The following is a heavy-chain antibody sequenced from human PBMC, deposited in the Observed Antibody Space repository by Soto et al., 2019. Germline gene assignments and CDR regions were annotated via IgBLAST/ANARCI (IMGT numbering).Heavy chain of an antibody. J-gene: IGHJ2*01. V-gene: IGHV3-23*01. CDR1: GFTFSSYA. CDR3: AKDSRYCSGGRCYDGVMYWYFDL. Sequence: EVQLLESGGGLVQPGGSLRLSCAASGFTFSSYAMSWVRQAPGKGLEWVSAISGSGGSTYYADSVKGRFTISRDNSKNNLYLQMNSLRAEDTAVYYCAKDSRYCSGGRCYDGVMYWYFDLWGRGTLVTVCS. D-gene: IGHD2-15*01. CDR2: ISGSGGST.